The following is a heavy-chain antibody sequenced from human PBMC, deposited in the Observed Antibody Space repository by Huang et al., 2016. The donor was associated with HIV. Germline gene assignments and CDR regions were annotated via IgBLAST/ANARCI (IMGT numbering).Heavy chain of an antibody. D-gene: IGHD1-26*01. J-gene: IGHJ4*02. Sequence: VQLVESGGGVVQPGRSLRLACAASGFSFSTYGLHWVRQAAGKGLEWVAVISNDGSNKYYAHSVKGRFTISRDTSENKVYLQMNSLRHEDTAVYYCAKDGADEEWDIDYWGQGTLVTVSS. CDR1: GFSFSTYG. CDR3: AKDGADEEWDIDY. CDR2: ISNDGSNK. V-gene: IGHV3-30*18.